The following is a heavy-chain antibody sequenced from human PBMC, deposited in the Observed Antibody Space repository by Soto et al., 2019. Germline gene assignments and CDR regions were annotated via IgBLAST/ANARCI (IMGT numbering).Heavy chain of an antibody. J-gene: IGHJ4*02. CDR3: AKVGYSTGWEFDY. V-gene: IGHV3-9*01. D-gene: IGHD6-25*01. Sequence: DVQLVESGGGLVQPGRSLRLSCAASGFTFDDYAMHWVRQAPGKGLEWVSGISWNSGSIGYADSVKGRFTISRDNAKNSLYLQMNSLRAEDTALYYCAKVGYSTGWEFDYWGQGTLVTVSS. CDR1: GFTFDDYA. CDR2: ISWNSGSI.